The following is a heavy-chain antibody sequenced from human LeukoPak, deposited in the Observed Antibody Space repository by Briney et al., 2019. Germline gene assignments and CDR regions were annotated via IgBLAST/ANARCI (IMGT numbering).Heavy chain of an antibody. Sequence: SGPTLVKPTQTLTLTCTFSGFSLSTSGVGVGWIRQPPGNALEWLALIYWNDDKRYSPSLKSRLTITKDTSKNQVVLTMTNMDPVDTATYYCAHSLYNWNYIFWFDPWGQGTLVTVSS. CDR1: GFSLSTSGVG. V-gene: IGHV2-5*01. D-gene: IGHD1-7*01. CDR3: AHSLYNWNYIFWFDP. CDR2: IYWNDDK. J-gene: IGHJ5*02.